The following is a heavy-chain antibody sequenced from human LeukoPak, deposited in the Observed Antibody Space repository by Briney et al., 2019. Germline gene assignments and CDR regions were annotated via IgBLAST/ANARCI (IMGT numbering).Heavy chain of an antibody. J-gene: IGHJ4*02. CDR2: ISAYNGNT. CDR1: GYTFTSYG. CDR3: ARDSHVIAAPYYFDY. Sequence: ASVTVSCKASGYTFTSYGISWVRQAPGQGLEWMGWISAYNGNTNYAQKLQGRVTMTTDTSTSTAYMELRSLRSDDTAVYYCARDSHVIAAPYYFDYWGQGTLVTVSS. D-gene: IGHD6-6*01. V-gene: IGHV1-18*01.